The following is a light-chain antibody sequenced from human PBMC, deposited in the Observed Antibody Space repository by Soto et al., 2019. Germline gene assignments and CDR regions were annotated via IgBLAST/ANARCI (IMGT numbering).Light chain of an antibody. V-gene: IGLV2-14*01. CDR3: SSYTSSTTLDV. Sequence: HSALTQPASVSGSPGQSITISCTGARSDFGGYNYVSWFQQHPGKAPKLLIYDVSNRPSGVSNRFSGSKSGNTASLTISGLQAEDEADYYCSSYTSSTTLDVFGTGTKVTVL. CDR2: DVS. CDR1: RSDFGGYNY. J-gene: IGLJ1*01.